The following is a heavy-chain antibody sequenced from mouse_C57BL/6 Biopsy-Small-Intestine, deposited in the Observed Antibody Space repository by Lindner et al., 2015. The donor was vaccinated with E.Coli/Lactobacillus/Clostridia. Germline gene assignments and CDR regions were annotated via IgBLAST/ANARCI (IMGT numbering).Heavy chain of an antibody. V-gene: IGHV1-81*01. Sequence: VQLQESGAELARPGASVKLSCKASGYTFTSYGISWVKQRTGQGLEWIGEIYPRSGNTYYNEKFKGKATLTADKSSSTAYMELRSLTSEDSVVYFCARETTVVATKAMDYWGQGTSVTVSS. D-gene: IGHD1-1*01. J-gene: IGHJ4*01. CDR2: IYPRSGNT. CDR3: ARETTVVATKAMDY. CDR1: GYTFTSYG.